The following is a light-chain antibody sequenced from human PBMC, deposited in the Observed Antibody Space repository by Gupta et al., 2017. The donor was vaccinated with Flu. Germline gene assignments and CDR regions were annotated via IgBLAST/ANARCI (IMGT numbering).Light chain of an antibody. CDR1: QEIAGT. Sequence: EIVMTQSPGTLSVSPGEGATLSCRASQEIAGTLAWYQQKPGQAPRLLLAGASTRATGTPARFSGSRSGTXFTLTIXSLKSEDFAVYYCQQYNNWPLTFGXGTKVEIK. V-gene: IGKV3-15*01. CDR2: GAS. CDR3: QQYNNWPLT. J-gene: IGKJ4*01.